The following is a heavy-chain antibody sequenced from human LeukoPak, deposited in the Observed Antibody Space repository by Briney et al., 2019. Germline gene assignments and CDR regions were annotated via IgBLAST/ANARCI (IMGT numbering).Heavy chain of an antibody. Sequence: ASVKVSCKASGYTVTSYGISWVRQAPGQGLEWMGWISAYNGNTNYAQKLQGRVTMTTDTSTSTAYMELRSLRSDATAVYYCARDRSGYSYGPGAFDIWGQGTMVTVSS. D-gene: IGHD5-18*01. CDR2: ISAYNGNT. J-gene: IGHJ3*02. CDR1: GYTVTSYG. CDR3: ARDRSGYSYGPGAFDI. V-gene: IGHV1-18*01.